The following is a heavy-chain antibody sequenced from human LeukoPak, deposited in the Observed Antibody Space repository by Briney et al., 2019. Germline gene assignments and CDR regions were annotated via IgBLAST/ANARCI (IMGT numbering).Heavy chain of an antibody. CDR1: GFTFSSTW. D-gene: IGHD2-15*01. Sequence: PGGSLRLSCAASGFTFSSTWMSWVRQSPGKGLEWVANIRQDGSDRYYIDSVRGRFTISRDNAKNSLSLQMNSLRVEDTAVYYCARDRDCGDGGCYPHFDYWGQGAQVTVSS. J-gene: IGHJ4*02. V-gene: IGHV3-7*01. CDR3: ARDRDCGDGGCYPHFDY. CDR2: IRQDGSDR.